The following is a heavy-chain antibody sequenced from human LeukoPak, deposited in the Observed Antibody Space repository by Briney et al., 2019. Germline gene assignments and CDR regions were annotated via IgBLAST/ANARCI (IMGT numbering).Heavy chain of an antibody. CDR1: GFTFSSYW. CDR2: IRKDGSEK. J-gene: IGHJ4*02. D-gene: IGHD5-18*01. Sequence: GGSLRLSCAASGFTFSSYWMSWVRQAPGKGLEWVANIRKDGSEKYYVDSVKGRFTISRDNAKKSLYLQVNSLRAEDTAVYYCARHLSGVTGYTYGRGIDYWGQGTLVTVSS. CDR3: ARHLSGVTGYTYGRGIDY. V-gene: IGHV3-7*01.